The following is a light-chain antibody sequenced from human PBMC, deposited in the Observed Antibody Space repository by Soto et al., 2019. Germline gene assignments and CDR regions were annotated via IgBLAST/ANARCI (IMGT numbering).Light chain of an antibody. Sequence: EIVMTQSPGTLSVSPGERAALSCRASQSVSSNFAWYQQKPGQAPRLLIYDASTRAAGMPVRFSGSGSGTEFTLTISSLQSEDFAVYYCQQYNNWPYTFGLGTKLEIK. CDR1: QSVSSN. V-gene: IGKV3-15*01. CDR2: DAS. CDR3: QQYNNWPYT. J-gene: IGKJ2*01.